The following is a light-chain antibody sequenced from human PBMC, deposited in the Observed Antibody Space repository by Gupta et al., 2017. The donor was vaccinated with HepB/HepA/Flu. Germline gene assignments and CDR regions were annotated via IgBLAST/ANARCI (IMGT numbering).Light chain of an antibody. Sequence: DIVMTQTSLSSPVALGQPVSISCRSSQSLVHSNGNTFLSWLHQRPGQPPRLLIYKISKRFSGVPDRFSGSGTGAYFTLRISRVEAEDAGVYYCMRTSHFPRAFGQGTKVQI. CDR1: QSLVHSNGNTF. CDR3: MRTSHFPRA. CDR2: KIS. V-gene: IGKV2-24*01. J-gene: IGKJ1*01.